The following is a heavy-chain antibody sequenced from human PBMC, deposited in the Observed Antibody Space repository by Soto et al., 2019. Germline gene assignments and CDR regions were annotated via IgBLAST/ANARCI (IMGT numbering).Heavy chain of an antibody. J-gene: IGHJ5*02. CDR1: GLLVSNNY. CDR2: MYSGGTT. V-gene: IGHV3-53*01. Sequence: PGGSLRLSCAASGLLVSNNYMSWVRQAPGKGLEWVSIMYSGGTTYYADSVEGRFTMSRDDSKNMVYLQMNSLRAEDTAVYYCARDGYSSNLCVLWGQGTLVTVSS. D-gene: IGHD6-13*01. CDR3: ARDGYSSNLCVL.